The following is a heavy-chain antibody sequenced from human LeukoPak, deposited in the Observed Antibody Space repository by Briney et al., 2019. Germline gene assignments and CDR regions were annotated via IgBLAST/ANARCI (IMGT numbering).Heavy chain of an antibody. D-gene: IGHD6-19*01. V-gene: IGHV4-34*01. CDR2: INHSGST. CDR1: GGSFSGYY. J-gene: IGHJ4*02. CDR3: ARARRSSGWYIY. Sequence: PSETLSLTCAVYGGSFSGYYRSWIRQPPGKGLEWIGEINHSGSTNYNPSLKSRVTISVDTSKNQFSLKLSSVTAADTAVYYCARARRSSGWYIYWGQGTLVTVSS.